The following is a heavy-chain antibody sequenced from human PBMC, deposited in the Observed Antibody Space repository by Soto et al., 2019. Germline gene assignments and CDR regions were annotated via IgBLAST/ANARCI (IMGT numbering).Heavy chain of an antibody. CDR2: ISYDGSNK. Sequence: PGGSLRLSCAASGFTFSSYAMHWVRQAPGKGLEWVAVISYDGSNKYYADSVKGRFTISRDNSKNTLYLQMNSLRAEDTAVYYCARDKTIFGVVNAVLYGMDVWGQGTTVTVSS. D-gene: IGHD3-3*01. CDR3: ARDKTIFGVVNAVLYGMDV. CDR1: GFTFSSYA. V-gene: IGHV3-30-3*01. J-gene: IGHJ6*02.